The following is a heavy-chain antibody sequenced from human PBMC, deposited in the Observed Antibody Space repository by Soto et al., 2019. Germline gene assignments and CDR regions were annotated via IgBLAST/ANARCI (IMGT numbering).Heavy chain of an antibody. J-gene: IGHJ4*02. CDR2: ISRDGGTK. D-gene: IGHD2-8*02. V-gene: IGHV3-30*03. CDR3: TGEVASGY. CDR1: GFTVSTYG. Sequence: QVQLVESGGGVVQPGRSLRLSCAGSGFTVSTYGMHWVRQAPGKGLEWVAVISRDGGTKYYEDSVKGRFTISRDKSRNTLFLEMNSLSGDDMAVYYCTGEVASGYWGQGTLVTVSS.